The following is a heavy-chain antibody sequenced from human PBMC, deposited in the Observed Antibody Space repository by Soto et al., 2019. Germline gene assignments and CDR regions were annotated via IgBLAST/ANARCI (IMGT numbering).Heavy chain of an antibody. CDR3: ARDIADYDFWSRYYYGMDV. D-gene: IGHD3-3*01. J-gene: IGHJ6*02. CDR1: GYTFTGYY. CDR2: INPNSGGT. Sequence: QVQLVQSGAEVKKPGASVKVSCKASGYTFTGYYMHWVRQAPGQGLEWMGWINPNSGGTNYAQKFQGRVTMTRDTPISTSYMELSRLRSDDTAVYYCARDIADYDFWSRYYYGMDVWGQGTTVTVSS. V-gene: IGHV1-2*02.